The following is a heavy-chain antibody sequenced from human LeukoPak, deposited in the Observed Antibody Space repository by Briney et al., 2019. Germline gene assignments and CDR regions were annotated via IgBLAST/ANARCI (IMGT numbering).Heavy chain of an antibody. CDR3: ARDMSSTVTISEYFDY. CDR2: ISAYNGNT. V-gene: IGHV1-18*01. Sequence: ASVKVSCKASGGTFSSYAISWVRQAPGQGLEWMGWISAYNGNTNYAQKLQGRVTMTTDTSTSTAYMELRSLRSNDTAVYYCARDMSSTVTISEYFDYWGQGTLVTVSS. D-gene: IGHD4-17*01. J-gene: IGHJ4*02. CDR1: GGTFSSYA.